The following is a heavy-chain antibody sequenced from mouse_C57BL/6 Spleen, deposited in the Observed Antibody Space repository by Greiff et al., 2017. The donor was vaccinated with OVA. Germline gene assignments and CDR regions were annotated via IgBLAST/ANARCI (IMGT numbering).Heavy chain of an antibody. CDR3: ARSRITTVVDAMDY. V-gene: IGHV1-19*01. D-gene: IGHD1-1*01. J-gene: IGHJ4*01. CDR2: INPYNGGT. Sequence: EVQLQESGPVLVKPGASVKMSCKASGYTFTDYYMNWVKQSHGKSLEWIGVINPYNGGTSYNQKFKGKATLTVDKSSSTAYMELNSLTSEDSAVYYCARSRITTVVDAMDYWGQGTSVTVSS. CDR1: GYTFTDYY.